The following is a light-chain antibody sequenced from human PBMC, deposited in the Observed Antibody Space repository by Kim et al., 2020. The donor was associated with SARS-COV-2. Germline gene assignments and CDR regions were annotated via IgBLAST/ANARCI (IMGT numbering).Light chain of an antibody. V-gene: IGKV1-33*01. CDR1: RAINVH. J-gene: IGKJ5*01. CDR3: QQYNDVPRT. Sequence: DVQMTQSPSSLSGAVGDRVTITCQASRAINVHLSWYQQKPGKAPRLLIYDASILEAGVPSRFSGSGSGTGFTLTITNLHPEDVATYYCQQYNDVPRTFGQGTRLEIK. CDR2: DAS.